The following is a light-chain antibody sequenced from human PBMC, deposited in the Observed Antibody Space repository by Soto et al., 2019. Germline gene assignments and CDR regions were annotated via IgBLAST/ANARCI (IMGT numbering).Light chain of an antibody. CDR2: DAP. Sequence: EIVLTQSPATLSLSPGERATLSCRASQSVSNYLAWYQQKPGQAPRLLIYDAPNRATGIPGRFSGRGSGTDFTLTISSLEPEDFAVYYCQQYGSSSWTFGQGTKV. CDR1: QSVSNY. V-gene: IGKV3-11*01. CDR3: QQYGSSSWT. J-gene: IGKJ1*01.